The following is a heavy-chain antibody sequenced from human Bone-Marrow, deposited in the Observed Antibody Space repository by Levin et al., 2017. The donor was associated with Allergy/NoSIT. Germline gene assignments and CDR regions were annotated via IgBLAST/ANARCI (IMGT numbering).Heavy chain of an antibody. Sequence: SETLSLTCTVSGGSVSNGDYYWSWIRQSPGKGLEWIGYIYYSGSTYYNPSLQSRVNLSVDTSKNQFSLKLRSVTAADTAVYYCAPSYCTGGSCYSGSNSFDPWGQGTLVTVSS. V-gene: IGHV4-30-4*01. CDR2: IYYSGST. J-gene: IGHJ5*02. D-gene: IGHD2-15*01. CDR3: APSYCTGGSCYSGSNSFDP. CDR1: GGSVSNGDYY.